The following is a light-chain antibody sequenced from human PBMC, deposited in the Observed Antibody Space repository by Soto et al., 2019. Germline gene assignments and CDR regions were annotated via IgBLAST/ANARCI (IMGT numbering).Light chain of an antibody. CDR2: AAS. J-gene: IGKJ1*01. CDR3: QQYYSYPST. CDR1: QGISSY. Sequence: AIRMTQSPSSLSASTGDRVTITCRASQGISSYLAWYQQKPGKAPKLLIYAASTLQSGVPSRFSGSGSGTDFTLTISCQQSVDFATYYCQQYYSYPSTFGQGTKVEIK. V-gene: IGKV1-8*01.